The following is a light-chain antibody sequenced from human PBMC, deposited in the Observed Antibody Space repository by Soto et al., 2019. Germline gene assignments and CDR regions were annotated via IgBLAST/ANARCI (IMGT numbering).Light chain of an antibody. CDR3: QQYNTYSWT. CDR2: DAS. Sequence: DIQMTQSPSILSASVGDRVAITCRASQTISTWLAWYQLKQGKAPKLLIFDASSLESGVPSRFGGSGSGTEFTLTISSLQPDDFATYYCQQYNTYSWTFGQGTKVEVK. CDR1: QTISTW. J-gene: IGKJ1*01. V-gene: IGKV1-5*01.